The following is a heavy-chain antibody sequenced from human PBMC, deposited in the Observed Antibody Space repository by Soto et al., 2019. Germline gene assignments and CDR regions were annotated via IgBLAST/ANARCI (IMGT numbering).Heavy chain of an antibody. Sequence: GESLKISCKGSGYSFTSYWISWVRQMPGKGLEWMGRIDPSDSYTNYSPSFQGHVTISADKSISTAYLQWSSLKASDTATYYCASHLRNSDGMDVWGQGTTVTVSS. J-gene: IGHJ6*02. CDR2: IDPSDSYT. CDR3: ASHLRNSDGMDV. V-gene: IGHV5-10-1*01. CDR1: GYSFTSYW. D-gene: IGHD3-10*01.